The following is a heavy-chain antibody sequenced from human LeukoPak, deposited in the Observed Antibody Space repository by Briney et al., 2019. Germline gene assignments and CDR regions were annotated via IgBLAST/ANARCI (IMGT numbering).Heavy chain of an antibody. Sequence: GGSLRLPCAASGFTFSSLGMHWVRQAPGKGLEWEAVIWYDASNKYYADSVKGRFTISRDNSKNTLFLQMNSLRDDATAVYYCVRGVGVSRFNYFDPWGQGTLVIVS. CDR3: VRGVGVSRFNYFDP. J-gene: IGHJ5*02. V-gene: IGHV3-33*01. CDR2: IWYDASNK. CDR1: GFTFSSLG. D-gene: IGHD6-13*01.